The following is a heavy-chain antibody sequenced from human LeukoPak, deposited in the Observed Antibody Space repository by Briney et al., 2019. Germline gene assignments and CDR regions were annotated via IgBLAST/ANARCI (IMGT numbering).Heavy chain of an antibody. Sequence: PSETLSLTCTVSGGSISSSSYYWGWIRQPPGKGLEWIGSIYYSGSTYYNPSLKSRVTISVDMSKNQFSLKLSSVTAADTAVYYCARRRRQLGGWYGYYFDYWGQGTLVTVSS. CDR2: IYYSGST. CDR3: ARRRRQLGGWYGYYFDY. J-gene: IGHJ4*02. D-gene: IGHD6-19*01. CDR1: GGSISSSSYY. V-gene: IGHV4-39*07.